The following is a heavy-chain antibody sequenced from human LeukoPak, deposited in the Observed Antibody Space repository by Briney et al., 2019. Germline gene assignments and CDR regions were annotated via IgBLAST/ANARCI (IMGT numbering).Heavy chain of an antibody. CDR2: ISGSGGST. CDR3: AKDSGYSYGSVVIDY. V-gene: IGHV3-23*01. CDR1: GFTFSSYA. J-gene: IGHJ4*02. D-gene: IGHD5-18*01. Sequence: GGSLRLSCAASGFTFSSYAMSWVHQAPGKGLEWVSAISGSGGSTYYADSVKGRFTISRDNSKNTLYLQMNSLRAEDTAVYYCAKDSGYSYGSVVIDYWGQGTLVTVSS.